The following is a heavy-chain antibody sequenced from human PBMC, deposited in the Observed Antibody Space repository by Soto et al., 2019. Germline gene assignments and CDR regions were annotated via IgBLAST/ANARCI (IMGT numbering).Heavy chain of an antibody. CDR2: ISAYNGNT. D-gene: IGHD2-2*02. V-gene: IGHV1-18*01. J-gene: IGHJ4*02. CDR1: GYTFTSYG. Sequence: ASVKGSCEASGYTFTSYGISWVRQAPGQGLQWMGWISAYNGNTNYAQKLQGRVTMTTDTSTSTAYMELRSLRSDYTAVYYCARDLTLYCSSTSCYKPLGYWGQGTLVTVSS. CDR3: ARDLTLYCSSTSCYKPLGY.